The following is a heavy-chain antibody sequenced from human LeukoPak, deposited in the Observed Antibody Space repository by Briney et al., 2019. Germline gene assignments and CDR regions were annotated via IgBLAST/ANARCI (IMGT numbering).Heavy chain of an antibody. CDR1: GFTFSSYN. D-gene: IGHD3-10*01. CDR3: AKDDTYYYGSGSYYNVGL. Sequence: PGGSLRLSCAASGFTFSSYNMNWVRQAPGKGLEWVSFISGSGTYTYYADSVKGRFTISRDNSKNTLYLQMNSLRAEDTAVYYCAKDDTYYYGSGSYYNVGLWGQGTLVTVSS. J-gene: IGHJ4*02. CDR2: ISGSGTYT. V-gene: IGHV3-23*01.